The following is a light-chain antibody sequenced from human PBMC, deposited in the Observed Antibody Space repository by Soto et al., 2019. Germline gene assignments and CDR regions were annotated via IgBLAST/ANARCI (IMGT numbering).Light chain of an antibody. CDR2: GAS. CDR1: QSGSSN. Sequence: EIVMTQSPATLSVSPGERATLSCRASQSGSSNLAWYQQKPGQAPRLLIYGASTRATGFPARFSGSGSGTEFTLTISSLKSEDFAVYYCQQYNNWPPWTFGQGTKVEIK. J-gene: IGKJ1*01. V-gene: IGKV3-15*01. CDR3: QQYNNWPPWT.